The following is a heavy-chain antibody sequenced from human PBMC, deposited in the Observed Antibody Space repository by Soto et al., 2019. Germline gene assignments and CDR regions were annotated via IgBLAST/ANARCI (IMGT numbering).Heavy chain of an antibody. CDR1: AFTFSSNY. J-gene: IGHJ5*02. V-gene: IGHV3-53*01. CDR3: ARGTDNAKIRFDP. Sequence: GSLRVSCAASAFTFSSNYMSWVRQAPGKGLEWVSSIHPAGSTFYAESVKGRFSFSRVNSKNTEYLQLNSLRVEDTAVYYCARGTDNAKIRFDPWAQGTRVTVSS. CDR2: IHPAGST. D-gene: IGHD1-1*01.